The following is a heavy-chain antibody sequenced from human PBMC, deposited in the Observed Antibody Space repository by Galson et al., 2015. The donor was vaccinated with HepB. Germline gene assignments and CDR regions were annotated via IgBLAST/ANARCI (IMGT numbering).Heavy chain of an antibody. CDR2: ISAYNGNT. CDR3: ARDRYYCSSTSCYMSFRVFWFDP. V-gene: IGHV1-18*04. J-gene: IGHJ5*02. CDR1: GYTFTSYG. Sequence: SVKVSCKASGYTFTSYGISWVRQAPGQGLEWMGWISAYNGNTNYAQKLPGRVTMTTDTSTSTAYMELRSLRSDATAVYYCARDRYYCSSTSCYMSFRVFWFDPWGQGTLVTVSS. D-gene: IGHD2-2*02.